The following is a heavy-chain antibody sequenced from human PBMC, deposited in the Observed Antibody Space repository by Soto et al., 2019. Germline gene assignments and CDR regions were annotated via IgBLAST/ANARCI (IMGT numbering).Heavy chain of an antibody. CDR3: ARRRHSGHDSVDY. CDR1: GGSISNYY. CDR2: IYYSGST. J-gene: IGHJ4*02. Sequence: KASETLSLTCTVSGGSISNYYWSWIRQPPGKGLEWIGYIYYSGSTNYNPSLKSRLTISVDTSKNQFSLKLSSVTAADTAVYYCARRRHSGHDSVDYWGQGTLVTVSS. D-gene: IGHD5-12*01. V-gene: IGHV4-59*01.